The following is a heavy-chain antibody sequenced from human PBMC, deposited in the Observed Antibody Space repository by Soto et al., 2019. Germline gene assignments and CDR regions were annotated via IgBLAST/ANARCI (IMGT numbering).Heavy chain of an antibody. CDR2: ISSSGSTI. V-gene: IGHV3-48*03. D-gene: IGHD2-21*01. J-gene: IGHJ4*02. Sequence: GGSLRLSCAASGFTFSSYEMNWVRQAPGKGLEWVSYISSSGSTIYYADSVKGRFTISRDNAKNSLYLQMNSLRAEDTAVYYCANAYCGGDCYFDYWGQGTLVTVSS. CDR1: GFTFSSYE. CDR3: ANAYCGGDCYFDY.